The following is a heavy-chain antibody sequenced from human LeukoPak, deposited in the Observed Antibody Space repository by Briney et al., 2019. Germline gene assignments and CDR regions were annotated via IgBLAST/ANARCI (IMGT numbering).Heavy chain of an antibody. CDR1: GFTFSSYA. D-gene: IGHD5-18*01. J-gene: IGHJ4*02. CDR2: ISGSGAST. V-gene: IGHV3-23*01. CDR3: AKVRGYSYGRHFDY. Sequence: GGSLRLSCAASGFTFSSYAMSWVRQAPGKGLEWVSAISGSGASTYYADSVKGRFTISRDNSKNTLYLQMNSLRAEDTAVYYCAKVRGYSYGRHFDYWGQGTLVTVFS.